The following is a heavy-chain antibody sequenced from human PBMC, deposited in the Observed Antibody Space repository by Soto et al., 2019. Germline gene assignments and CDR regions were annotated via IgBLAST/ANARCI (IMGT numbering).Heavy chain of an antibody. V-gene: IGHV3-9*01. J-gene: IGHJ6*02. CDR2: LSWNGVTI. CDR3: AASRAYDSSDYSGFHYGTDV. CDR1: GFTFDDYA. Sequence: EVQLVESGGDLVQPGRSLRLSCAASGFTFDDYAMHWVRQVPGKGLQWVSGLSWNGVTIGSAASVKGRFTISRDNAKKSLYLQMNGLRPDDTALYYCAASRAYDSSDYSGFHYGTDVWGLGTTVTVSS. D-gene: IGHD3-22*01.